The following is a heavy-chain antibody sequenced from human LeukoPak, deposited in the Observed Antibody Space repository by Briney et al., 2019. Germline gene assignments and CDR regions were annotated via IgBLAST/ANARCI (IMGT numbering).Heavy chain of an antibody. CDR3: ARVESSGWHFDY. Sequence: GGSLRLSCAASGFTVSSNYMSWVRQAPGKGLEWVSVIYSGGSTYYADSVKGRFTISRDNSKNTLYLQMNSLRAEDTAVYYCARVESSGWHFDYWGQGTLVTVSS. J-gene: IGHJ4*02. CDR2: IYSGGST. CDR1: GFTVSSNY. V-gene: IGHV3-66*01. D-gene: IGHD6-19*01.